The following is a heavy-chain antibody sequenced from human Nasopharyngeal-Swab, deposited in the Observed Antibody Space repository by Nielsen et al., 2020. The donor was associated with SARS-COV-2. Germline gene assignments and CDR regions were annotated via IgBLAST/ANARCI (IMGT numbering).Heavy chain of an antibody. J-gene: IGHJ5*02. V-gene: IGHV1-18*01. CDR3: ARGDSGSWAPKTYNWCDP. CDR2: ISAYNGNT. Sequence: SVTVSRQASRYTFTSYGISWVRQAPGQGLEWMGWISAYNGNTNHAQKLQGRVTMTTDTSTSTAYMELRSLRSDDTAVYYCARGDSGSWAPKTYNWCDPWGQGTLVTVSS. CDR1: RYTFTSYG. D-gene: IGHD6-13*01.